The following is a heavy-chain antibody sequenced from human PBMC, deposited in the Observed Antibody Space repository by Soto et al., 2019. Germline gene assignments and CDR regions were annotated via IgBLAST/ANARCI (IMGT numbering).Heavy chain of an antibody. Sequence: QVQLVESGGGVVQPGRSLTLSCAASGFTFSNYAMHWVRQAPGKGLEWVAVISYDGRNKYYADSVKGRFTISRDDSNNTLDLQMNSLRAEDTALYYCARDLIVIDHWGQGTRVTVSS. CDR3: ARDLIVIDH. CDR1: GFTFSNYA. CDR2: ISYDGRNK. J-gene: IGHJ4*02. D-gene: IGHD2-21*01. V-gene: IGHV3-30*04.